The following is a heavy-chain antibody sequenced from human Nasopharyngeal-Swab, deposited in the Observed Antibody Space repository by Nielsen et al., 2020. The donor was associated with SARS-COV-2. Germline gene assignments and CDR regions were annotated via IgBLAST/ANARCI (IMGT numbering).Heavy chain of an antibody. CDR3: ARTLGWSTGFDY. D-gene: IGHD6-19*01. J-gene: IGHJ4*02. V-gene: IGHV1-69*06. Sequence: VKVSCKASGGTFSSYAISWVRQAPGQGLEWMGGIIPIFGTANYAQKFQGRVTITADKSTSTAYMELSSLRSEDTAVYYCARTLGWSTGFDYWGQGTLVTVSS. CDR1: GGTFSSYA. CDR2: IIPIFGTA.